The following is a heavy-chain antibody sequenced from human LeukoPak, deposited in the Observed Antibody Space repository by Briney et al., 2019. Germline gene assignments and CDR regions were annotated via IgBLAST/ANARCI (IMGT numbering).Heavy chain of an antibody. CDR2: INHSGST. J-gene: IGHJ5*02. Sequence: SETLSLTCAVYGGSFSGYYWSWIRQPPGKGLEWIGEINHSGSTNYNPSLKSRVTISVDTSKNQFSLKLSSVTAADTAVYYCARGSSHGAAGSRYNWFDPWGQGTLVTVSS. V-gene: IGHV4-34*01. CDR3: ARGSSHGAAGSRYNWFDP. D-gene: IGHD6-13*01. CDR1: GGSFSGYY.